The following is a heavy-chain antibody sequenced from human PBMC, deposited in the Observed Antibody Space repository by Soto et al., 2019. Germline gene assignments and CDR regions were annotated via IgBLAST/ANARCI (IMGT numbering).Heavy chain of an antibody. CDR3: ARAGGVYYGSGSYYSPFDY. J-gene: IGHJ4*02. CDR1: GDTFSSYT. D-gene: IGHD3-10*01. Sequence: ASVKVSCKASGDTFSSYTISCVRKAPGQRLEWMGRINAGNGITKYSQKFQGRVTITRDKSASTAYMELSSLRSEDTAVYYCARAGGVYYGSGSYYSPFDYWRQGTLVTVSS. V-gene: IGHV1-3*01. CDR2: INAGNGIT.